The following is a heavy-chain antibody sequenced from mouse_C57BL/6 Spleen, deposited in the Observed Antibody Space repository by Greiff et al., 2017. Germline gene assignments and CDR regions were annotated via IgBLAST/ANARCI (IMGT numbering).Heavy chain of an antibody. CDR2: IDPNSGGT. V-gene: IGHV1-72*01. J-gene: IGHJ2*01. CDR3: ARGALLLPDGFDY. D-gene: IGHD1-1*01. Sequence: QVQLKQPGAELVKPGASVKLSCKASGYTFTSYWMHWVKQRPGRGLEWIGRIDPNSGGTKYNEKFKSKATLTVDKPSSTAYMQLSSLTSEDSAVYYCARGALLLPDGFDYWGQGTTLTVSS. CDR1: GYTFTSYW.